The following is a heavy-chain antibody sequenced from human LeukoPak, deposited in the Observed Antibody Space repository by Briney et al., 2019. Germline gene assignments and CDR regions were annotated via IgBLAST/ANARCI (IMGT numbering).Heavy chain of an antibody. V-gene: IGHV3-30*07. CDR3: AMIVPLMDV. CDR2: ISYDGSNK. CDR1: GFTFSSYA. Sequence: PGRSLRLSCAASGFTFSSYAMHWVRQAPGKGLEWVAVISYDGSNKYYADSVKGRFTISRDNAKNSLYLQMNSLRAEDTAVYYCAMIVPLMDVWGKGTTVTVSS. J-gene: IGHJ6*03. D-gene: IGHD3-22*01.